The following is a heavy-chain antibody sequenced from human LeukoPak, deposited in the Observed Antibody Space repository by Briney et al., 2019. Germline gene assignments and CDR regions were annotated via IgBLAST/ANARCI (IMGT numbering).Heavy chain of an antibody. CDR1: GGSFSGYY. CDR2: INHSGST. V-gene: IGHV4-34*01. D-gene: IGHD3-10*01. CDR3: ARGDLNYGLQH. J-gene: IGHJ4*02. Sequence: PSETLSLTCAVYGGSFSGYYWSWIRQPPGKGLEWIGEINHSGSTNYNQSLKSRVTMSVDTSKNQFSLKLSSVTAADTAVYYCARGDLNYGLQHWGQGALVTVSS.